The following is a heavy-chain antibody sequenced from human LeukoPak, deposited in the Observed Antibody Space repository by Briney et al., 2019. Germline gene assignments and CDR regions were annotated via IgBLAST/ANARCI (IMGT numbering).Heavy chain of an antibody. CDR2: IYYSGST. D-gene: IGHD4-17*01. Sequence: TSSETLSLTCSVSGGSISSYYWSWIRQPPGKGLEWIGYIYYSGSTNYNPSLKSRVTISVDTSKNQFSLKLSSVTAADTAVYYCARDTGPYYFDYWGQGTLVTVSS. CDR3: ARDTGPYYFDY. CDR1: GGSISSYY. J-gene: IGHJ4*02. V-gene: IGHV4-59*01.